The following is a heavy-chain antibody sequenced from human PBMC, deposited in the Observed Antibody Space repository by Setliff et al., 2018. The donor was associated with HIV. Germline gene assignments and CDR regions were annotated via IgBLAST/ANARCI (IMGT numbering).Heavy chain of an antibody. CDR1: GDSISSYY. CDR3: ARDRTGGTFDI. V-gene: IGHV4-4*07. D-gene: IGHD3-16*01. CDR2: IYTSGST. J-gene: IGHJ3*02. Sequence: SETLSLTCTVSGDSISSYYWSWIRQPAGKGLVWIGRIYTSGSTNYNPSLKSRVTMSVDTSKNQFSLKLSSVTAADTAVFYCARDRTGGTFDIWGQGTMVTVS.